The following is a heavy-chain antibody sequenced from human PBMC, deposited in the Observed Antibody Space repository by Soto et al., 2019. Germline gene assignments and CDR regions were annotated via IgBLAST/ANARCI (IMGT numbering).Heavy chain of an antibody. CDR3: ARGPRRNITMIVEVNDY. J-gene: IGHJ4*02. CDR2: ISAYNGNT. Sequence: ASVKVSCKASGYTFTSYGISWVRQAPGQGLEWMGWISAYNGNTNYAQKLQGRVTMTTDTSTSTAYMELRSLRSDDTAVYYCARGPRRNITMIVEVNDYWGQGTLVTVSS. D-gene: IGHD3-22*01. CDR1: GYTFTSYG. V-gene: IGHV1-18*04.